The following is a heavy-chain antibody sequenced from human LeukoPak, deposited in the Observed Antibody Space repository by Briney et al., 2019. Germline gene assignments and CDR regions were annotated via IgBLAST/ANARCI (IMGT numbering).Heavy chain of an antibody. J-gene: IGHJ4*02. CDR2: INPNSGDI. D-gene: IGHD1-26*01. V-gene: IGHV1-2*02. Sequence: ASVKVSCKASGYTFTGYYMHWVRQAPGQGLEWMGWINPNSGDINYAQKYQGRVTMTRDTSINTAYMELSRLTSDDTAVYYCARHPYSGSYHFDYWGQGTLVTVSS. CDR3: ARHPYSGSYHFDY. CDR1: GYTFTGYY.